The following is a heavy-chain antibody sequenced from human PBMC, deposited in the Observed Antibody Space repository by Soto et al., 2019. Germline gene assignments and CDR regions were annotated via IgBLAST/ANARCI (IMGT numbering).Heavy chain of an antibody. CDR2: IIPIFGTA. CDR1: GGTFSSYA. Sequence: QVQLVQSGAEVKKPGSSVKVSCKASGGTFSSYAISWVRQAPGQGLEWMGGIIPIFGTANYAQKFQGRVTITEEESTSTAYMELSSMRSEDTAVYYCARVRGVPGTINYGMDVWGQGTTVTVSS. J-gene: IGHJ6*02. CDR3: ARVRGVPGTINYGMDV. D-gene: IGHD1-7*01. V-gene: IGHV1-69*01.